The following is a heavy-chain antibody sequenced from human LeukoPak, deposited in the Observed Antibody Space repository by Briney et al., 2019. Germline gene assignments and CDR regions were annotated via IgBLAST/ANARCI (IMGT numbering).Heavy chain of an antibody. CDR2: IYYSGST. D-gene: IGHD4-17*01. J-gene: IGHJ2*01. Sequence: PSETLSLTCTVSGGSISSTSYYWGWTRQPPGKGLEWIGSIYYSGSTYYNPSLKSRVTISVDTSKNQFSLKLSSVTAADTAVYYCARALGVTRSWYFDLWGRGTLVTVSS. CDR3: ARALGVTRSWYFDL. CDR1: GGSISSTSYY. V-gene: IGHV4-39*07.